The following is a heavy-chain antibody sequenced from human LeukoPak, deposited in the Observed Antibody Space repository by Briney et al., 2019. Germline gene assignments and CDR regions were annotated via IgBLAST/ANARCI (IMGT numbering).Heavy chain of an antibody. V-gene: IGHV3-23*01. Sequence: GGSLRLSCAASGFTFSSYAMSWVRQAPGKGLEWVSAISGSGGSTYYADSVKGRFTISRDNSKNTLYLQMNSLRAEDTAVYYCAKVRHYGSGSYYTPFDYWGQGTLVTVSS. CDR3: AKVRHYGSGSYYTPFDY. J-gene: IGHJ4*02. CDR2: ISGSGGST. CDR1: GFTFSSYA. D-gene: IGHD3-10*01.